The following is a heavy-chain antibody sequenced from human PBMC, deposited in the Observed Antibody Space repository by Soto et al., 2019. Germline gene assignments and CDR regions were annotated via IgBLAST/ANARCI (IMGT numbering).Heavy chain of an antibody. CDR2: LNRDGSRT. CDR3: ARDLGGAGSY. V-gene: IGHV3-74*01. J-gene: IGHJ4*02. Sequence: AQLVESRGGLVQPGGSLRLSCAASGFTFSNYWMHWVRQVPGQGPVWVSRLNRDGSRTDYADSVRGRFTIFRDNARNTLDLQMNSLRAEDTAMYYCARDLGGAGSYWGQGTLVTVSS. CDR1: GFTFSNYW. D-gene: IGHD1-26*01.